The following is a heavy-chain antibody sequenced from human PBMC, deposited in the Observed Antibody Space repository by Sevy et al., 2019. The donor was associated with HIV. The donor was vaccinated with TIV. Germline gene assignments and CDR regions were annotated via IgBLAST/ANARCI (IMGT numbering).Heavy chain of an antibody. CDR1: GFTFSSYW. CDR3: ARDDQPGGSGYSYYDFWSGYSQRRSPYFDY. Sequence: GGSLRLSCAASGFTFSSYWMSWVRQAPGKGLEWVANIKQDGSEKYYVDSVKGRFTISRDNAKNSLYLERNSLRAEDTVVYYCARDDQPGGSGYSYYDFWSGYSQRRSPYFDYWGQGTLVTVSS. V-gene: IGHV3-7*03. CDR2: IKQDGSEK. D-gene: IGHD3-3*01. J-gene: IGHJ4*02.